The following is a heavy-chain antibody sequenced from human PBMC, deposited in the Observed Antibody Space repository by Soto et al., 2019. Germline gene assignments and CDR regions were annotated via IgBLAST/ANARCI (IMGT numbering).Heavy chain of an antibody. CDR1: GGSFSGYY. Sequence: QVQLQQWGAGLLKPSETLSLTCAVYGGSFSGYYWSWIRQPPGKGLEWIGEINHSGSTNYNPSLKSRVTISVDTSKTQFSLKLSSVTAADTAVYYCARNPPARASGNNWFDPWGQGTLVTVSS. J-gene: IGHJ5*02. CDR3: ARNPPARASGNNWFDP. CDR2: INHSGST. V-gene: IGHV4-34*01.